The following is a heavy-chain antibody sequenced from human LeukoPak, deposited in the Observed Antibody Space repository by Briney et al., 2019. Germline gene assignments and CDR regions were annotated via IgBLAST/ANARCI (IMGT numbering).Heavy chain of an antibody. CDR1: GGSFSSGSYY. J-gene: IGHJ3*02. CDR3: ARVGYDILTGTDAFDI. Sequence: SETLSLTCAVYGGSFSSGSYYWSWIRQPAGKGLEWIGRIYTSGSTNYNPSLKSRVTISVDTSKNQFSLKLSSVTAADTAVYYCARVGYDILTGTDAFDIWGQGTMVTVSS. V-gene: IGHV4-61*02. D-gene: IGHD3-9*01. CDR2: IYTSGST.